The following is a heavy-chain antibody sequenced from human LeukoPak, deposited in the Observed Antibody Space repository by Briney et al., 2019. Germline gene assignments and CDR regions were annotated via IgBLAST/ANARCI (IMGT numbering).Heavy chain of an antibody. CDR3: ARAQGSYYHYYMDV. D-gene: IGHD1-26*01. J-gene: IGHJ6*03. CDR2: INPTGGST. Sequence: ASVKVSCKASGYTFTSYYMHWVRQAPGQGLEWMGLINPTGGSTGYAQKFQGRVTMTRDMSTSTVNMELSSLRSEDTAVYYCARAQGSYYHYYMDVWGKGTTVTVSS. CDR1: GYTFTSYY. V-gene: IGHV1-46*01.